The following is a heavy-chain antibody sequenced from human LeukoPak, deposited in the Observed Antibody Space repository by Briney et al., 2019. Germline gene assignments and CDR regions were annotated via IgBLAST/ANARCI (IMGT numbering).Heavy chain of an antibody. Sequence: PGGSLRLSCAASGFTFSNYWMHWVRQAPGKGLVWVSRINSDGINTSYADSVKGRFTISRDNSKNTQSLQMNSLRAEDTAVYYCAKDDDWGRYKHWGQGTLVTVSS. CDR1: GFTFSNYW. J-gene: IGHJ1*01. D-gene: IGHD3-16*01. V-gene: IGHV3-74*01. CDR2: INSDGINT. CDR3: AKDDDWGRYKH.